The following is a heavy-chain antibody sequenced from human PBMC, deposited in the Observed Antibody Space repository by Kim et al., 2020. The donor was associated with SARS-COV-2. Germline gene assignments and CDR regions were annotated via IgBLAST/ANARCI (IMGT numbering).Heavy chain of an antibody. CDR3: ARRTPDYYGSGSYSYYYGMDV. V-gene: IGHV4-61*01. D-gene: IGHD3-10*01. Sequence: SETLSLTCTVSGGSVSSGSYYWSWIRQPPGKGLEWIGYIYYSGSTNYNPSLKSRVTISVDTSKNQFSLKLSSVTAADTAVYYCARRTPDYYGSGSYSYYYGMDVWGQGTTVTVSS. J-gene: IGHJ6*02. CDR2: IYYSGST. CDR1: GGSVSSGSYY.